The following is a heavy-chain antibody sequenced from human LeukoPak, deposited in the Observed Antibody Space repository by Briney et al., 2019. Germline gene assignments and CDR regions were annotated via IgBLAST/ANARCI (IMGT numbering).Heavy chain of an antibody. CDR3: ARRRVVVASTDGASGAFDI. CDR2: IYYSGST. D-gene: IGHD2-15*01. CDR1: GGSISSGGYY. J-gene: IGHJ3*02. V-gene: IGHV4-31*03. Sequence: PSETLSLTCTVSGGSISSGGYYWSWIRQHPGKGLEWIGYIYYSGSTYYNPSLRSRVTISVDTSKNQFSLKLSSVTAADTAVYFCARRRVVVASTDGASGAFDIWGQGTMVTVSS.